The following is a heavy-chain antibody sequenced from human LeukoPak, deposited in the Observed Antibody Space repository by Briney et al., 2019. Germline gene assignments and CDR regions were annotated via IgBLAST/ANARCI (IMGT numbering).Heavy chain of an antibody. CDR2: IEPSGFTI. CDR1: GFTFSSYA. D-gene: IGHD1-1*01. J-gene: IGHJ4*01. Sequence: GGSLRLSCAASGFTFSSYAMNWVRQAPGRGLEWVSSIEPSGFTIFYANSVKGRFTISRDNAKNSLYLQMNSLRPDDTALYFCASGIRERGFDYWGHGTLVTVSS. CDR3: ASGIRERGFDY. V-gene: IGHV3-21*01.